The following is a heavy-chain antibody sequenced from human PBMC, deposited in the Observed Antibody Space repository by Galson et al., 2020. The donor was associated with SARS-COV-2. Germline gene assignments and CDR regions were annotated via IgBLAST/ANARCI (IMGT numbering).Heavy chain of an antibody. CDR3: ARGDYYYYGMDV. J-gene: IGHJ6*02. CDR1: GYTFTAYY. Sequence: ASVKVSCKASGYTFTAYYMHWVRQAPGQGLEWMGRINPNSGDTDYAQNFQGRVTMTGDTSISTAYMELNRLRSDDSAVYYCARGDYYYYGMDVWGQGTTVTVSS. CDR2: INPNSGDT. V-gene: IGHV1-2*02.